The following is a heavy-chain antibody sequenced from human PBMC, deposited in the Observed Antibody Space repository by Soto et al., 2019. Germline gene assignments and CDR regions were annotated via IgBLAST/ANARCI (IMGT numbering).Heavy chain of an antibody. CDR1: GFTFSSYW. V-gene: IGHV3-7*01. CDR3: ARVSTVRFLEWLSIPYYYYYYMDV. CDR2: IKQDGSEK. D-gene: IGHD3-3*01. Sequence: GGSLRLSCAASGFTFSSYWMSWVRQAPGKGLEWVANIKQDGSEKYYVDSVKGRFTISRDNAKNSLYLQMNSLRAEDTAVYYCARVSTVRFLEWLSIPYYYYYYMDVWGKGTTVTVSS. J-gene: IGHJ6*03.